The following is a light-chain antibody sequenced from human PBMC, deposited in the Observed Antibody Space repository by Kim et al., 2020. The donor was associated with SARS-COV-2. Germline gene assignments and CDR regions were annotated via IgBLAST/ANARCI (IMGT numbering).Light chain of an antibody. CDR3: QKYNSAPWT. J-gene: IGKJ1*01. CDR1: QGISNY. V-gene: IGKV1-27*01. Sequence: ASVGDGVTLTCRASQGISNYLAWYQQKPGEAPKLLIYAATALQLGVSSRFSGSGSGTDFTLTISDLQPEDVATYYCQKYNSAPWTFGRGTKVDIK. CDR2: AAT.